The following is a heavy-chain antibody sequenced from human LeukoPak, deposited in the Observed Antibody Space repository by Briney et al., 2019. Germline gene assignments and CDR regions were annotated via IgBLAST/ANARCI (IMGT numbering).Heavy chain of an antibody. CDR1: GFTFSRYW. Sequence: GGSLRLSCAASGFTFSRYWMSWVRQAPRKGLEWVANIKQDGSEKYYVDSVKGRFTISRDNAKYSLFLQMNSLRAEDTAVYYCARDKGDYDTSGSLFVFGGQGTLVTVSS. V-gene: IGHV3-7*03. CDR2: IKQDGSEK. CDR3: ARDKGDYDTSGSLFVF. D-gene: IGHD3-22*01. J-gene: IGHJ4*02.